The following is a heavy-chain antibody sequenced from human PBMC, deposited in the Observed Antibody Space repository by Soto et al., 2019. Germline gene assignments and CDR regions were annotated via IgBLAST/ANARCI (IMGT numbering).Heavy chain of an antibody. CDR2: IKSKIDGEKR. CDR3: STDYYDSSDYYYACDS. V-gene: IGHV3-15*07. D-gene: IGHD3-22*01. J-gene: IGHJ4*02. CDR1: NFTFNNTY. Sequence: EVKLVESGGGMVKPGGSLRLSCAASNFTFNNTYMNWVRQAPGRGLEWVGRIKSKIDGEKRDYAAPVKGRFTISRDDSKGTLYLQMNSLKIEDTDVYYCSTDYYDSSDYYYACDSWGQGTLVTISS.